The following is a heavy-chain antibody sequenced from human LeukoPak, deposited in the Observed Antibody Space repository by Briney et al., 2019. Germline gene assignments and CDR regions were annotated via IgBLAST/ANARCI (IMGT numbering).Heavy chain of an antibody. CDR2: ISAYNGNT. CDR3: ARVGENYDFWSGYSYNWFDP. V-gene: IGHV1-18*01. J-gene: IGHJ5*02. Sequence: ASVKVSCKASGYTFTSYGISWVRQAPGQGLEWMGWISAYNGNTNYAQKLHGRVTMTTDTSTSTAYMEPRSLRSDDTAVYYCARVGENYDFWSGYSYNWFDPWGQGTLVTVSS. CDR1: GYTFTSYG. D-gene: IGHD3-3*01.